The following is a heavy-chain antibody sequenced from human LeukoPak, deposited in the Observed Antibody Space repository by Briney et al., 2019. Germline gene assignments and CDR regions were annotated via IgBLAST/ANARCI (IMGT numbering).Heavy chain of an antibody. Sequence: GASVKVSCKASGYTFTGYYMHWVRQAPGQGLEWMGWINPNSGGTNYAQKFQGRVTMTRDTSISTAYMELSRLRSDDTAVYYCAKGILLERRGRWFDPWGQGTLVTVSS. V-gene: IGHV1-2*02. CDR3: AKGILLERRGRWFDP. J-gene: IGHJ5*02. CDR1: GYTFTGYY. D-gene: IGHD1-1*01. CDR2: INPNSGGT.